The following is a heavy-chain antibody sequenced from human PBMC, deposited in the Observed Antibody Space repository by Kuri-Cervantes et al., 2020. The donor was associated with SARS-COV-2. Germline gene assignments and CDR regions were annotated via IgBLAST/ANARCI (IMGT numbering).Heavy chain of an antibody. V-gene: IGHV4-34*01. CDR1: GGSFSGYY. J-gene: IGHJ4*02. Sequence: SETLSLTCAVYGGSFSGYYWSWIRQPPGKGLEWIGEINHSGSTNYNPSLRSRVTISVDTSRNQFFLKLSSVTAADTAVYYCFSWFFGNWSQGTLVTVSS. CDR2: INHSGST. CDR3: FSWFFGN. D-gene: IGHD6-13*01.